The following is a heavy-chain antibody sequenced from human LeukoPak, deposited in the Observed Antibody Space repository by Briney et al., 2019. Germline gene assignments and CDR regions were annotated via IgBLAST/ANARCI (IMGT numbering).Heavy chain of an antibody. CDR3: ARGVFVGDGYNLFYFDY. V-gene: IGHV4-34*01. D-gene: IGHD5-24*01. J-gene: IGHJ4*02. CDR1: GGSFSGYY. Sequence: PPETLSLTCAVYGGSFSGYYWSWIRQPPGKGLEWIGEINHSGSTNYNPSLKSRVTISVDTSKNQFSLKLSSVTAADTAVYYCARGVFVGDGYNLFYFDYWGQGTLVTVSS. CDR2: INHSGST.